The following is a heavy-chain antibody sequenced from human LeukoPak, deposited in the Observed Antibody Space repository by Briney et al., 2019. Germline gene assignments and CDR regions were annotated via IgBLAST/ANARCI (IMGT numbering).Heavy chain of an antibody. CDR3: ARRIQGMAPYYFDY. D-gene: IGHD5-24*01. CDR1: GFTFSSYL. CDR2: INSDGGST. Sequence: GSLRLSCAASGFTFSSYLMHLVRQAPGKGLVWVSRINSDGGSTSYADSVKGRFTISRDNAKNTLYLQMNSLRAEDTAVYYCARRIQGMAPYYFDYWGQGTLVTVSS. V-gene: IGHV3-74*01. J-gene: IGHJ4*02.